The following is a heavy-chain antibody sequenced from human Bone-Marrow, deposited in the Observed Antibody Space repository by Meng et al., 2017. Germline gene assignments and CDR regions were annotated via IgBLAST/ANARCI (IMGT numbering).Heavy chain of an antibody. V-gene: IGHV4-38-2*01. CDR3: AVGGYSGYDVYDY. CDR1: GYSISRGDY. CDR2: IYHSGST. J-gene: IGHJ4*02. D-gene: IGHD5-12*01. Sequence: SETLSLTFAVSGYSISRGDYCGWIRQPPGKGLESIGSIYHSGSTYYNPSLKSRVTISVDTSKNQFSLKLSSVTAADTAVYYCAVGGYSGYDVYDYWGQGTLVTVSS.